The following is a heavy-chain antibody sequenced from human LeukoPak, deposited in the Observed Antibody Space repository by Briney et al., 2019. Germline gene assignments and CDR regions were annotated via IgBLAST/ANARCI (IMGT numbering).Heavy chain of an antibody. CDR1: GGSLSSGSYY. J-gene: IGHJ6*03. CDR2: IDSSGSA. Sequence: SQTLSLTCTVSGGSLSSGSYYWVWIRQPAGKGLEWIGRIDSSGSANYNPSLKSRVTISVDTYNHQFYLKLSAVTAADTAVYDCATTVPTHHPYYYYYCMDFWGKGTTVTVSS. V-gene: IGHV4-61*02. D-gene: IGHD4-11*01. CDR3: ATTVPTHHPYYYYYCMDF.